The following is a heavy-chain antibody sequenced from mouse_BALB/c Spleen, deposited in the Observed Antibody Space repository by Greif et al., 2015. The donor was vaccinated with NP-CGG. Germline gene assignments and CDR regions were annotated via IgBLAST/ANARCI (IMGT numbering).Heavy chain of an antibody. CDR3: ARRGGLSFAY. J-gene: IGHJ3*01. CDR1: GFTFSSYG. V-gene: IGHV5-6*02. Sequence: EVKVVESGGDLVKPGGSLKLSCAASGFTFSSYGMSWVRQTPDKRLEWVATISSGGSYTYYPDSVKGRFTISRDNAKNTLYLQMSSLKPEDTAMYYCARRGGLSFAYWGQGTLVTVSA. CDR2: ISSGGSYT.